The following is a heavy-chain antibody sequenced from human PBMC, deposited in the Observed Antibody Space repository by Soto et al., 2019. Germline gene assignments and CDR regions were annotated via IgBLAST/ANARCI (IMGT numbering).Heavy chain of an antibody. CDR3: ARRGPGTYFDY. CDR1: GFTFSSYA. D-gene: IGHD6-13*01. Sequence: EVQLLDSGGGLVQPGGSLRLSCAASGFTFSSYAMNWVRQAPGKGLEWVSVISGSGDSTYYADSVKGRFTISRDNSNNPLYLQMNSLRTEDTAVYYCARRGPGTYFDYWGQGTLVTVSS. V-gene: IGHV3-23*01. CDR2: ISGSGDST. J-gene: IGHJ4*02.